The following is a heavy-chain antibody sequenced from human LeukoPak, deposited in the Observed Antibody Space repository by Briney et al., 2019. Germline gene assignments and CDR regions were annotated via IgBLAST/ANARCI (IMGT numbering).Heavy chain of an antibody. CDR3: ARVSGSYYGGYFDY. V-gene: IGHV1-2*02. D-gene: IGHD1-26*01. Sequence: GASVKVSCKASGYTFTGYYMHWVRQAPGQGLEWMGWINPNSGGTNYAQKFQGRVTMTRDTSISTAYMELSRLRSGDTAVYYCARVSGSYYGGYFDYWGQGTLVTVSS. J-gene: IGHJ4*02. CDR1: GYTFTGYY. CDR2: INPNSGGT.